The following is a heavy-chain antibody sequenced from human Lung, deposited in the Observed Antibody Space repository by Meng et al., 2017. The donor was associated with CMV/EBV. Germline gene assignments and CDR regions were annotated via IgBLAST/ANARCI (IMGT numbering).Heavy chain of an antibody. CDR1: GGSISSYY. Sequence: SXTXSLXCTVSGGSISSYYWSWIRQPPGKGLEWIGYIYYSGSTNYNPSLKSRVTISVDTSKNQFSLKLSSVTAADTAVYYCARGGYYDFWSGYSYYYYYGMDGXGQGXTVTGS. CDR3: ARGGYYDFWSGYSYYYYYGMDG. CDR2: IYYSGST. D-gene: IGHD3-3*01. J-gene: IGHJ6*02. V-gene: IGHV4-59*01.